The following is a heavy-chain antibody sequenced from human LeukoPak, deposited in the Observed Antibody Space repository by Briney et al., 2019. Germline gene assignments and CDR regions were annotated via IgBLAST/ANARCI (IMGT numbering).Heavy chain of an antibody. J-gene: IGHJ4*02. CDR1: GFTFNNYW. CDR3: VRIWTGGCTSCYSC. V-gene: IGHV3-7*01. CDR2: IKEDGSEK. Sequence: GGSLRLSCAASGFTFNNYWMSWVRQAPGKGLEWVASIKEDGSEKYYVDSVKGRFTVSRGNAKNSLYLQMNSLKAEDTAVYYCVRIWTGGCTSCYSCWGQGTLVTVSS. D-gene: IGHD2-2*01.